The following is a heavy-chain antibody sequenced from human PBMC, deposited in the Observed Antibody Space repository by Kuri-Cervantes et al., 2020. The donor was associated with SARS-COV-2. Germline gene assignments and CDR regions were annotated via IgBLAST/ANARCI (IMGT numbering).Heavy chain of an antibody. D-gene: IGHD6-13*01. Sequence: SAKVFCKASGGTLNTYSFSWVRQAPGQGLEWMGGIMPIFGTADYAQKFPDRVTITADEPTNTAYMELSSLRSEDTSVYYCARFGAGTGVYYYGMDVWGQGTTVTVSS. CDR3: ARFGAGTGVYYYGMDV. V-gene: IGHV1-69*13. J-gene: IGHJ6*02. CDR1: GGTLNTYS. CDR2: IMPIFGTA.